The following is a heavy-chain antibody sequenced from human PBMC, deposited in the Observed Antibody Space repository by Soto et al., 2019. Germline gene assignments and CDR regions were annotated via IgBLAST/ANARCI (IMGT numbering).Heavy chain of an antibody. CDR2: INHSGST. Sequence: PSETLSLTCAVYGGSFSGYYWSWIRQPPGKGLEWIGEINHSGSTNYNPSLKSRVTISVDTSKNQFSLKLSSVTAADTAVYYCASLRALTVTFDYWGQGTLVTVSS. D-gene: IGHD4-17*01. CDR1: GGSFSGYY. V-gene: IGHV4-34*01. J-gene: IGHJ4*02. CDR3: ASLRALTVTFDY.